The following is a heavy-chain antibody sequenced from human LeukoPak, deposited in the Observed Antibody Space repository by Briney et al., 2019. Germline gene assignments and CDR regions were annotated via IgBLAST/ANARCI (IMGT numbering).Heavy chain of an antibody. CDR2: LYYSGST. CDR1: GGSISSGDYY. CDR3: ARVFMGIDY. D-gene: IGHD7-27*01. J-gene: IGHJ4*02. Sequence: SETLSLTCTVSGGSISSGDYYWSWIRQPPGKGLEWIGYLYYSGSTYYSPSLKSRVTISVDTSKNQFSLKLSSVTAADTAVYYCARVFMGIDYWGQGTLVTVSS. V-gene: IGHV4-30-4*08.